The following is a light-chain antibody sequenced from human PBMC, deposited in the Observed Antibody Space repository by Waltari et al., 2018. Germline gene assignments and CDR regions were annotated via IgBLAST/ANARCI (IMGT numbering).Light chain of an antibody. CDR3: MQARQTPFT. CDR1: QSLRHLNGYNY. J-gene: IGKJ2*01. Sequence: EIVMTQSPLSLPVTPGEPASISCRSSQSLRHLNGYNYLAWYLQKPGQSPKLLIYLGSSRASGVPDRFSGSGSGTDFTLLISRVEADDVGVYYCMQARQTPFTFGQGTKLEI. CDR2: LGS. V-gene: IGKV2-28*01.